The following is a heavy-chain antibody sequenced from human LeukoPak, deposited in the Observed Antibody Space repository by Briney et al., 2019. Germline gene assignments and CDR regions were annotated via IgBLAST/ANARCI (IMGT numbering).Heavy chain of an antibody. CDR1: GGTFSSYA. V-gene: IGHV1-69*13. D-gene: IGHD1-26*01. J-gene: IGHJ4*02. CDR2: IIPIFGTA. CDR3: ARESGSYFPSTFDY. Sequence: ASVKVSCKASGGTFSSYAISWVRQAPGQGLEWMGGIIPIFGTANYAQKFQGRVTITADESTSTAYMELGSLRSEDTAVYYCARESGSYFPSTFDYWGQGTLVTVSS.